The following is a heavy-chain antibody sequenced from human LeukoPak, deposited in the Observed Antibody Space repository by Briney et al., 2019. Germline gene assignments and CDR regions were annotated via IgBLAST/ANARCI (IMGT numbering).Heavy chain of an antibody. J-gene: IGHJ6*02. CDR2: IKQDGSEK. D-gene: IGHD6-19*01. Sequence: GGSLRLSCAASGFTFSSYWMSWVRQAPGKGLGWVANIKQDGSEKYYVDSVKGRFTISRDNAKNSLYLQMNSLRAEDTAVYYCARDVWVDSSGTYGMDVWGQGTTVTVSS. CDR1: GFTFSSYW. V-gene: IGHV3-7*01. CDR3: ARDVWVDSSGTYGMDV.